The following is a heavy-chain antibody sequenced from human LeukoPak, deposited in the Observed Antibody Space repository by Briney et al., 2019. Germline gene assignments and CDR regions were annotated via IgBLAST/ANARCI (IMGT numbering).Heavy chain of an antibody. CDR2: IWYDGSDK. CDR1: GFTFSTYG. CDR3: ARDRSRLFMVQGVQNDY. D-gene: IGHD3-10*01. J-gene: IGHJ4*02. Sequence: GGSLRLSCAASGFTFSTYGMHWVRQAPGKGLEWVAVIWYDGSDKYYADSVKGRFTISRDNSKNTVYLQMNSLRAGDTAVYYCARDRSRLFMVQGVQNDYWGQGTLVTVSS. V-gene: IGHV3-33*01.